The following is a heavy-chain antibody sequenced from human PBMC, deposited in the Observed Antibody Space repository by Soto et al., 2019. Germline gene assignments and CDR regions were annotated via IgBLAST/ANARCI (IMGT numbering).Heavy chain of an antibody. Sequence: SETLSLTCTVSGGSISSYYWSWIRQPPGKGLEWIGYIYYSGSTNYNPSLKSRVTISVDTSKNQFSLKLSSVTAADTAVYYCAREGGGATTPMIDYWGQGTLVTVSS. D-gene: IGHD1-26*01. CDR1: GGSISSYY. J-gene: IGHJ4*02. CDR3: AREGGGATTPMIDY. CDR2: IYYSGST. V-gene: IGHV4-59*01.